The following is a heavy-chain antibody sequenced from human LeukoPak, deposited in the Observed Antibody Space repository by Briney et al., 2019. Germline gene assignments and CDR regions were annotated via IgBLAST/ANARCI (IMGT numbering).Heavy chain of an antibody. V-gene: IGHV4-39*02. CDR1: GGSISSSSSY. Sequence: KSSGTLSLTCTVSGGSISSSSSYWGWVRQPPGKGPEWIGSIYYSGLTYDNPSLKSRVSISVDSSKNHFSLKVTSVTAADTAVYYCASGTFDDYGDYDRGDYFEHWGQGTLVTVSS. CDR3: ASGTFDDYGDYDRGDYFEH. CDR2: IYYSGLT. D-gene: IGHD4-17*01. J-gene: IGHJ4*02.